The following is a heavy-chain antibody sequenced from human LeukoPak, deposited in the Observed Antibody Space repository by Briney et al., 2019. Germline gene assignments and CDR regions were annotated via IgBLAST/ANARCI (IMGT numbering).Heavy chain of an antibody. CDR2: ISSSSSYI. V-gene: IGHV3-21*01. CDR1: GFTFSSYS. J-gene: IGHJ3*02. Sequence: GGSLRLSCAASGFTFSSYSTNWVRQAPGKGLEWVSSISSSSSYIYYADSVKGRFTISRDNAKNSLYLQMNSLRAEDTAVYYCARDDSSGYYYDAFDIWGQGTMVTVSS. D-gene: IGHD3-22*01. CDR3: ARDDSSGYYYDAFDI.